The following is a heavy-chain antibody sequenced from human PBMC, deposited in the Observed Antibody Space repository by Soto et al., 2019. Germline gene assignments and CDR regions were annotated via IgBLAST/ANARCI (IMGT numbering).Heavy chain of an antibody. CDR2: ISGSGGST. CDR1: GFTFSSYA. CDR3: AKDHTPFEQQGGGLDY. D-gene: IGHD6-13*01. Sequence: EVQLLESGGGLVQPGGSLRLSCAASGFTFSSYAMSWVRQAPGKGLEWVSAISGSGGSTYYADSVKGRFTISRDNSKNTLYLQMNGLRAEDTAVYYCAKDHTPFEQQGGGLDYWGQGTLVTVSS. J-gene: IGHJ4*02. V-gene: IGHV3-23*01.